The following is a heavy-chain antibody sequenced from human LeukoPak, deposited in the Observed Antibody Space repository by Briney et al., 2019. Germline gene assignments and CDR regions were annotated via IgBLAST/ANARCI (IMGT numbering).Heavy chain of an antibody. J-gene: IGHJ6*02. CDR2: VVPILGVA. CDR3: ARARAAAGPTLPRMDV. CDR1: GGSFNSYS. Sequence: SVKVSCKASGGSFNSYSISWIRQAPGQGLECMGRVVPILGVANYAQKLQGRVTMTTDTSTSTAYMELRSLRSDDTAVYYRARARAAAGPTLPRMDVWGQGTTVTVSS. D-gene: IGHD6-13*01. V-gene: IGHV1-69*04.